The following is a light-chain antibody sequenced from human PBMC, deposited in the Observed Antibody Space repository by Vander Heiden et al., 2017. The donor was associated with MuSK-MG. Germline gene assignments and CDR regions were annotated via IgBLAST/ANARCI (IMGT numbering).Light chain of an antibody. CDR1: SLRSDY. CDR2: GKN. J-gene: IGLJ2*01. V-gene: IGLV3-19*01. Sequence: SSELTPDPAASVALGQTVRIPSPGDSLRSDYASWYQQKPGQAPVLVIFGKNNRPSAIPDPFSGSSSGNTATLTITGAQAEDEDDDYCNSRDSGSNRHYVVFGGGTKLTVL. CDR3: NSRDSGSNRHYVV.